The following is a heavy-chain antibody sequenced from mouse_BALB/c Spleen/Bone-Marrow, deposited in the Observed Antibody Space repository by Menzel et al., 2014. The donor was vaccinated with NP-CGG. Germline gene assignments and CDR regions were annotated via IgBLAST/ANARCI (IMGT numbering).Heavy chain of an antibody. CDR3: ARDGGNCVLYYAMDY. D-gene: IGHD2-1*01. CDR2: IRNKANAYTT. CDR1: GFTLTDYY. Sequence: EVQRVESGGGLVQPGGSLRLSCATSGFTLTDYYMSWVRQPPGKALEWLGFIRNKANAYTTEYSASVKGRFTISRDNSQSILYLQMNTLRAEDSATYYCARDGGNCVLYYAMDYWGQGTSVTVSS. J-gene: IGHJ4*01. V-gene: IGHV7-3*02.